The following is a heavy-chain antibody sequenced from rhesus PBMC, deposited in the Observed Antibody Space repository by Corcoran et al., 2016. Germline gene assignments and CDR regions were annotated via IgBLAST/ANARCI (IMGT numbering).Heavy chain of an antibody. V-gene: IGHV3-153*01. CDR2: IRDKANGGTT. Sequence: EVRRLESGGGWVKPGGSRRLSCAAAGSTFSDYEINWDRQAPGQRPEWVGFIRDKANGGTTKYAASVKGRFTISRDDSTNTLYLQMNSLKTEDMAVYYCTTVGSWGQGVLVTVSS. CDR3: TTVGS. D-gene: IGHD2-21*01. J-gene: IGHJ4*01. CDR1: GSTFSDYE.